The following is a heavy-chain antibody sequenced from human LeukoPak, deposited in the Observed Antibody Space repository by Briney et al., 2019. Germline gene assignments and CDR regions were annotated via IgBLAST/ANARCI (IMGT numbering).Heavy chain of an antibody. V-gene: IGHV4-34*01. CDR3: ARGRGWELLTSSWFDY. D-gene: IGHD1-26*01. J-gene: IGHJ4*02. Sequence: SETLSLTCAVYGGSFSGYYWSWIRQPPGKGLEWIGEINHSGSTNYNPSLKSRVTISVDTSKNQFSLKLSSVTAADTAVYYCARGRGWELLTSSWFDYWGQGTLVTVSS. CDR1: GGSFSGYY. CDR2: INHSGST.